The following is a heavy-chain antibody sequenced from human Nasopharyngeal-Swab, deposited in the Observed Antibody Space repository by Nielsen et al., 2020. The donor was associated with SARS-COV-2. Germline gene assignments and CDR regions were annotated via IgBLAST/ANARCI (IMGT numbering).Heavy chain of an antibody. J-gene: IGHJ6*02. CDR3: ARGGNYYDSSGYVYYYYGMDV. CDR2: ISGSDYNT. Sequence: GGSLRLSCAASGFTFRSYAISWVRQAPGKGLEWVSVISGSDYNTYYADSVKGRFTISRDNSKNTVNLQMNSLRAEDTAVYYCARGGNYYDSSGYVYYYYGMDVWGQGTTVTVSS. CDR1: GFTFRSYA. D-gene: IGHD3-22*01. V-gene: IGHV3-23*01.